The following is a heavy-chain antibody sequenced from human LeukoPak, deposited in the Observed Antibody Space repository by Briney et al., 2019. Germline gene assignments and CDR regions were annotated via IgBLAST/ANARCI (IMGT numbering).Heavy chain of an antibody. J-gene: IGHJ4*02. CDR1: GFTFSSYA. CDR3: AKVATWTYFDS. D-gene: IGHD3/OR15-3a*01. V-gene: IGHV3-23*01. CDR2: LSGSGGTT. Sequence: GGSLRLSCAASGFTFSSYAMGWVRQAPGKGLEWVSALSGSGGTTYYADSVKGRFTISRGNSKNTLYLQMNSLRAEDTAVYYCAKVATWTYFDSWGQGTLVTVSS.